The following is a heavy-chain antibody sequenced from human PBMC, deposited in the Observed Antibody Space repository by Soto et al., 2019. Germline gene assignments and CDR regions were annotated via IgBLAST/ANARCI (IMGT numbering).Heavy chain of an antibody. D-gene: IGHD2-2*01. CDR2: MNPNSGNT. J-gene: IGHJ4*02. V-gene: IGHV1-8*01. CDR3: ARGLRDIVVVALDY. Sequence: ASVKVSCKASGYTFTSYDINWVRQATGQGLEWMGWMNPNSGNTGYAQKFQGRVTMTRNTSISTAYMELSSLRSEDTAVYYCARGLRDIVVVALDYWGQGTLVTVSS. CDR1: GYTFTSYD.